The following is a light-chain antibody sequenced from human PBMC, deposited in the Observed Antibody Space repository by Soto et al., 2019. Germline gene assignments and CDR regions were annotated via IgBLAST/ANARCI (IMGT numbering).Light chain of an antibody. CDR3: QQRYNWLS. CDR1: QNIRTY. CDR2: DVS. Sequence: IVLTRSPATLSWSPVEIATVSFRAGQNIRTYLAWYQQKSGQPPRLLIYDVSNRATGTPARFSGSGSGTDFTLTINSLETEDSAVYYCQQRYNWLSFGGGTKVDIK. V-gene: IGKV3-11*01. J-gene: IGKJ4*01.